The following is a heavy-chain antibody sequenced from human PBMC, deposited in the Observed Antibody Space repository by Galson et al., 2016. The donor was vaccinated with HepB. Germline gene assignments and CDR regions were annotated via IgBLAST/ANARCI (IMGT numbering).Heavy chain of an antibody. D-gene: IGHD1-26*01. V-gene: IGHV3-21*01. CDR2: ISSNSSNI. Sequence: SLRLSCAASGFTFSSYSMNWVRQAPGKGLEWVSSISSNSSNIYYADSVKGRFTISRDNAKNSLYLQMNSLRAEDTAVDYCARGDIVGAIFDYWGQGTLVTVSS. CDR3: ARGDIVGAIFDY. CDR1: GFTFSSYS. J-gene: IGHJ4*02.